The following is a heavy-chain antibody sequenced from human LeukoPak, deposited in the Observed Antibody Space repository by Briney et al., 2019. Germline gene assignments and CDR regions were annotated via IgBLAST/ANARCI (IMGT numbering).Heavy chain of an antibody. Sequence: ASVKVSCKASGYTFTSYDINWVRQATGQGLEWMGWMNPNSGNTGYEQKFQGRVTITRNTSISTAYMELSSLRSEDTAVYYCARAGYDFWSGYPWFDPWGQGALVTVSS. CDR3: ARAGYDFWSGYPWFDP. CDR1: GYTFTSYD. D-gene: IGHD3-3*01. V-gene: IGHV1-8*03. CDR2: MNPNSGNT. J-gene: IGHJ5*02.